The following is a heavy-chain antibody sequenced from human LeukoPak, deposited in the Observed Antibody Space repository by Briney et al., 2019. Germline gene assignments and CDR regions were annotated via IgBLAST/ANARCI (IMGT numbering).Heavy chain of an antibody. CDR2: ISSSSSYI. CDR1: GFTFSSYS. J-gene: IGHJ4*02. D-gene: IGHD6-13*01. V-gene: IGHV3-21*01. CDR3: AREPYSSSWYINYFDY. Sequence: GGSLRLSCAASGFTFSSYSMNWVRQAPGKGLEWVSSISSSSSYIYYADSVKGRLTISRDNAKNSLYLQMNSLRAEDTAVYYCAREPYSSSWYINYFDYWGQGTLVTVSS.